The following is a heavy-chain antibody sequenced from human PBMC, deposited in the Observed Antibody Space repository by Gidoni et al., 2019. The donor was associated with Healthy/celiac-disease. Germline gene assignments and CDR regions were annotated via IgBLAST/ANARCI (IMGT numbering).Heavy chain of an antibody. V-gene: IGHV5-10-1*03. CDR3: ARRVMGGENWFDP. D-gene: IGHD1-26*01. CDR1: GYSFTSYW. CDR2: VDPSDSYT. J-gene: IGHJ5*02. Sequence: DVQLVQSGAEVNTTGESLRISCTGSGYSFTSYWISWVRQMPGKGLEWMGRVDPSDSYTNYSPSFQGHVNISADKSISTAYLQWSSLKASDTAMYYCARRVMGGENWFDPWGQGTLVTVSS.